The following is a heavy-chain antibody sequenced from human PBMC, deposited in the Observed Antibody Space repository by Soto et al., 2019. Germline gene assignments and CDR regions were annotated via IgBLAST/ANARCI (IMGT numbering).Heavy chain of an antibody. D-gene: IGHD2-21*02. CDR2: ISYDGSNK. Sequence: SLRLSCAASGFTFSSYGIHWVRQAPGKGLEWVAVISYDGSNKYYADSVKGRFTISRDNSKNTLYLQMNSLRAEDTAVYYCAKGLAYCGGDCYSHFDLWGRGTLVTVSS. V-gene: IGHV3-30*18. CDR1: GFTFSSYG. CDR3: AKGLAYCGGDCYSHFDL. J-gene: IGHJ2*01.